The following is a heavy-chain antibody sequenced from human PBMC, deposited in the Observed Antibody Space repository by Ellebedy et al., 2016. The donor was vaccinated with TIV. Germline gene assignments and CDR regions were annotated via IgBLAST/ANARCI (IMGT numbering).Heavy chain of an antibody. D-gene: IGHD6-19*01. CDR1: GGTFSSYA. Sequence: ASVKVSCKASGGTFSSYAISWVRQAPGQGLEWMGWINPNSGGTNYAQKFQGRVTMTRDTPISTAYMELSRLRSDDTAVYYCARDQSSGWYLAFNWGQGTLVTVSS. J-gene: IGHJ4*02. CDR3: ARDQSSGWYLAFN. V-gene: IGHV1-2*02. CDR2: INPNSGGT.